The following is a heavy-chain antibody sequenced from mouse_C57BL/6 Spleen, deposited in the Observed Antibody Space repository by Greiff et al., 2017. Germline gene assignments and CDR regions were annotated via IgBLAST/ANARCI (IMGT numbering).Heavy chain of an antibody. CDR2: INPSTGGT. Sequence: EVQLQQSGPELVKPGASVKISCKASGYSFTGYYMNWVKQSPEKSLEWIGEINPSTGGTTYNQKFKAKATLTVDNSSSTAYMQLKSLTSEDSAVYDCASNYGSSFYWYFGVWGAGTTVTVSS. CDR1: GYSFTGYY. D-gene: IGHD1-1*01. J-gene: IGHJ1*01. CDR3: ASNYGSSFYWYFGV. V-gene: IGHV1-42*01.